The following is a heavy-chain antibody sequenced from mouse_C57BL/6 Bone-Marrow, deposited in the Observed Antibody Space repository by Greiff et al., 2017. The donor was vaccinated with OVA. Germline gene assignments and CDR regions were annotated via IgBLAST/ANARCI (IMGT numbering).Heavy chain of an antibody. CDR1: GYTFTSYW. CDR3: ARRTDAMDY. J-gene: IGHJ4*01. V-gene: IGHV1-50*01. Sequence: QVQLKQSGAELVKPGASVKLSCKASGYTFTSYWMQWVKQRPGQGLAWIGEIDPSDGYTNYNQKFKGKSTLTVDTSSSTAYMQLSSLTSEDAAVNYWARRTDAMDYWGQGTAVTVSS. CDR2: IDPSDGYT.